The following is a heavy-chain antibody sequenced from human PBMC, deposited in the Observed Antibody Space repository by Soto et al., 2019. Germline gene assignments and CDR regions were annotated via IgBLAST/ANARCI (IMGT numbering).Heavy chain of an antibody. J-gene: IGHJ5*02. CDR2: IIPIFGTA. V-gene: IGHV1-69*01. D-gene: IGHD6-13*01. CDR3: ARDSGGGISAAGTYNWFDP. Sequence: QVQLVQSGAEVKKPGSSVKVSCKASGGTFSSYAISWVRQAPGQGLEWMGGIIPIFGTANYAQKFQGRVTITAAEAASTAYMELSSLRSEDTAVYYCARDSGGGISAAGTYNWFDPWGQGTLVTVSS. CDR1: GGTFSSYA.